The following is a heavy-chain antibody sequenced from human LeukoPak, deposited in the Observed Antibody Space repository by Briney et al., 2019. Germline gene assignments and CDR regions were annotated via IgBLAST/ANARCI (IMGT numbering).Heavy chain of an antibody. Sequence: SETLSLTCAVSGGSFSDYYWSWIRQPPGKGLEWIGEINYSGSTNYNPSLKSRVTISVDTSKNQFSLEWSSVTAADTAVYYCARSLLGYCSSTSCYTRGAFDIWGQGTMVTVSS. CDR2: INYSGST. CDR3: ARSLLGYCSSTSCYTRGAFDI. V-gene: IGHV4-34*01. D-gene: IGHD2-2*02. J-gene: IGHJ3*02. CDR1: GGSFSDYY.